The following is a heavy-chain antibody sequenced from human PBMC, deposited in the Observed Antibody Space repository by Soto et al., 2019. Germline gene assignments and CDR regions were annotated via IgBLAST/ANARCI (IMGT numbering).Heavy chain of an antibody. Sequence: SSETLSLTCSVSGGSISGSYWSWIRQSPGKGLEWLGYVYYTGSTNYSPSLRSRVSISVDTSKNEFSLRLSSVTAADTAVYFCARSVAVPGAHIDYWGEGTQVTVSS. D-gene: IGHD6-19*01. CDR1: GGSISGSY. CDR3: ARSVAVPGAHIDY. J-gene: IGHJ4*02. V-gene: IGHV4-59*01. CDR2: VYYTGST.